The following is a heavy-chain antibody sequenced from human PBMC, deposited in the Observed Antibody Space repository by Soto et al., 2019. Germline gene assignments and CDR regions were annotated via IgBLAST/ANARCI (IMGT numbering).Heavy chain of an antibody. D-gene: IGHD2-15*01. Sequence: EASVKVSCKASGYTFTSCYMRWVRQTPGQGLEWMGIINPSGGSTSYAQKFQGRVTMTRDTSTSTVYMELSSLRSEDTAVYYCARDCDPIVVVVAATCWFDPWGQGTLVTVSS. CDR2: INPSGGST. CDR3: ARDCDPIVVVVAATCWFDP. J-gene: IGHJ5*02. V-gene: IGHV1-46*01. CDR1: GYTFTSCY.